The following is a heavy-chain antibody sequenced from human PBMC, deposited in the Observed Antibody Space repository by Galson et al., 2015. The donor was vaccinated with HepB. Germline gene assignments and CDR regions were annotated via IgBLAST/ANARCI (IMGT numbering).Heavy chain of an antibody. CDR1: GFTFSSYA. CDR2: ISGSGGST. CDR3: AKDIGQRITMVRGVIIPGYFDY. J-gene: IGHJ4*02. Sequence: SLRLSCAASGFTFSSYAMSWVRQAPGKGLEWVSAISGSGGSTYYADSVKGRFTISRDNFKDTPYLQMDSLRAEDTAVYYCAKDIGQRITMVRGVIIPGYFDYWGQGTLVTVSS. D-gene: IGHD3-10*01. V-gene: IGHV3-23*01.